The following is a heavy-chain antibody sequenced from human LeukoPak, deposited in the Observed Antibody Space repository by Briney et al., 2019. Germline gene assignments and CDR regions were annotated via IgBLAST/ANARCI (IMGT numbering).Heavy chain of an antibody. D-gene: IGHD1-7*01. J-gene: IGHJ6*03. CDR1: GGSISSGSYY. CDR3: ARVVRRPTGTTPRYYYYMDV. V-gene: IGHV4-61*02. CDR2: IYTSGST. Sequence: SETLSLTCTVSGGSISSGSYYWSWIRQPAGKGLEWIGRIYTSGSTNYNPSLKSRVTISVDTSKNQFSLKLSSVTAADTAVYYCARVVRRPTGTTPRYYYYMDVWGKGTTVTVSS.